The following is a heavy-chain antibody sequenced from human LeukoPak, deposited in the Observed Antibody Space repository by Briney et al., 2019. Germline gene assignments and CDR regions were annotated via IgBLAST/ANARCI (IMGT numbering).Heavy chain of an antibody. D-gene: IGHD3-22*01. CDR2: IYYSGST. J-gene: IGHJ6*02. CDR3: ASTHSAYDSSGYHYGMDV. Sequence: PSETLSLTCTVSGGSISSYYWSWIRQPPGKGLEWIGYIYYSGSTNYNPSLKSRVTMSVDTSKNQFSLKLSSVTAADTAVYYCASTHSAYDSSGYHYGMDVWGQGTTVTVSS. CDR1: GGSISSYY. V-gene: IGHV4-59*12.